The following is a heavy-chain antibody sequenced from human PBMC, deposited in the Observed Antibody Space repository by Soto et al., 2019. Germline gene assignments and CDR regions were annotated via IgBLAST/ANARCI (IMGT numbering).Heavy chain of an antibody. J-gene: IGHJ5*02. CDR2: VYYSGST. D-gene: IGHD5-12*01. Sequence: KPSETLSLTCTVSGASISAFYWSWIRQPPGKGLEWVGHVYYSGSTNYNPSLKSRVTISLDTSKNQFSLNLTSVTAADTAIYYCARRRDGYTGVWFDPWGQGTLVTVSS. V-gene: IGHV4-59*01. CDR1: GASISAFY. CDR3: ARRRDGYTGVWFDP.